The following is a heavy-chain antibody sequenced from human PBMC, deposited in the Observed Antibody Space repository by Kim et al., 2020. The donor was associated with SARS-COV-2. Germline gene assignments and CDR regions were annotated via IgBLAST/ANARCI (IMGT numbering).Heavy chain of an antibody. J-gene: IGHJ6*01. D-gene: IGHD2-21*02. V-gene: IGHV3-21*04. CDR2: VSSSGSNK. Sequence: GGSLRLSCVASGFTFDNYTMSWVRQAPGKGLEWVSYVSSSGSNKYYADSVKGRFTISRDNAKNILYLQMNSLRDEDTAVYYCAKMPGVGGEKVTDY. CDR3: AKMPGVGGEKVTDY. CDR1: GFTFDNYT.